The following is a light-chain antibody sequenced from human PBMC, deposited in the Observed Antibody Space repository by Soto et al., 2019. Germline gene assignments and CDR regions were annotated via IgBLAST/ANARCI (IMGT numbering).Light chain of an antibody. Sequence: DIVMTQSQDSLAVSLGERATVNCKSSRTLLYSSNSKNYLAWYQQKPGLPPKLLIYWASTRESGVPDRFSGSGSGTVYALTISSLHAEEVSIYYCHQYYSNPQTVGQGPKIEIK. CDR3: HQYYSNPQT. V-gene: IGKV4-1*01. J-gene: IGKJ2*01. CDR1: RTLLYSSNSKNY. CDR2: WAS.